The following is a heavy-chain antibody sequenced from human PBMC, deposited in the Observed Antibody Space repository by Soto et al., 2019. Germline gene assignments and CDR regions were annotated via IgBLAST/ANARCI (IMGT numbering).Heavy chain of an antibody. CDR2: INRGASTT. J-gene: IGHJ3*01. CDR1: GFTFSSYA. D-gene: IGHD2-2*03. CDR3: AKILWINDAFDV. V-gene: IGHV3-23*03. Sequence: PGESLRLTCAASGFTFSSYAMGWVRQAPGKGPQWVSNINRGASTTYYADSVKGRFTISRDNSKNTLYLQMNSLSVEDTALYYCAKILWINDAFDVSGQGALVTVSS.